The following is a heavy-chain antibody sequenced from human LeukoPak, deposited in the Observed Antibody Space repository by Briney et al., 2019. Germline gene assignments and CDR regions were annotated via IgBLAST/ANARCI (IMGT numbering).Heavy chain of an antibody. CDR3: ARVRDSGRWGAFDI. V-gene: IGHV3-30-3*01. CDR2: ISYDGSNK. CDR1: GFTFSSYA. J-gene: IGHJ3*02. D-gene: IGHD1-26*01. Sequence: GWSLRLSCAASGFTFSSYAIHWVRQAPGKGLEWVTLISYDGSNKYYADSVKGRFTISRDNSKNTLYLQMNSLRPEDTAVYYCARVRDSGRWGAFDIWGQGTMVTVSS.